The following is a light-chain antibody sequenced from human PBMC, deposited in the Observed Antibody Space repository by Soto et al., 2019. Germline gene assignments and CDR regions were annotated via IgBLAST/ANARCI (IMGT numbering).Light chain of an antibody. Sequence: SAVTQPACVSGYPSLSIAISCTGTSSDIGAYNFVSWYQQHPGKAPKLMLYDVNIRPSGVSNRFSGSKSGNTASLTISGLQAEDEADYYCTSWTTSTTMIFGGGTKVTVL. CDR1: SSDIGAYNF. V-gene: IGLV2-14*03. CDR3: TSWTTSTTMI. CDR2: DVN. J-gene: IGLJ2*01.